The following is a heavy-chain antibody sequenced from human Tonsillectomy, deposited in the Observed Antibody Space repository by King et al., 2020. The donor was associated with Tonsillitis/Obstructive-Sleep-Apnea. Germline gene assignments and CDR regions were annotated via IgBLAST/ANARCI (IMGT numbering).Heavy chain of an antibody. CDR3: ARQYNVYNWFDP. CDR2: IYYSGST. CDR1: GGSISSYY. J-gene: IGHJ5*02. V-gene: IGHV4-59*08. D-gene: IGHD5/OR15-5a*01. Sequence: VQLQESGPGLVKPSETLSLTCTVSGGSISSYYWSWIRQPPGKGLEWIGYIYYSGSTNYNPSLKSRVTISVDTSRNQFSLRLSSVTAADTAVYYCARQYNVYNWFDPWGQGSLVTVSS.